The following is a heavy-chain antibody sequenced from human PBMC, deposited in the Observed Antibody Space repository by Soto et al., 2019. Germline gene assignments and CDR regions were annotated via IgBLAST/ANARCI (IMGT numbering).Heavy chain of an antibody. J-gene: IGHJ4*02. Sequence: EVQLVESGGGLVQPGGSLRLSCAVSGFTFSSYWMSWVRQAPGKGLEWVANIKQDGSEKYYVDSVKGRFTISRDNAKNSLYLQMNSLRAEDTAVYYCARVATSTFDYWGQGTLVTVSS. CDR2: IKQDGSEK. CDR1: GFTFSSYW. D-gene: IGHD5-12*01. CDR3: ARVATSTFDY. V-gene: IGHV3-7*03.